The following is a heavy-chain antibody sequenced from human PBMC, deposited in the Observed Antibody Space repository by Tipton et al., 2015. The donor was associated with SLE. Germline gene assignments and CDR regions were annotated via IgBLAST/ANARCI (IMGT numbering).Heavy chain of an antibody. CDR2: INHSRST. CDR3: ARGQLRYFEPRYYFMDV. V-gene: IGHV4-34*01. J-gene: IGHJ6*03. Sequence: TLSLTCAVYGGSFSSYYWSWIRQPPGKGLEWIGEINHSRSTNYNPSLKSRVTISVDTSKNQFSLKLSSVTAADTAVYYCARGQLRYFEPRYYFMDVWGKGTTVTVSS. CDR1: GGSFSSYY. D-gene: IGHD3-9*01.